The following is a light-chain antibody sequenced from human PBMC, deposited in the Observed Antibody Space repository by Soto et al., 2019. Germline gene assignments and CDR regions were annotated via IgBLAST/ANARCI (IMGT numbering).Light chain of an antibody. CDR2: DAY. V-gene: IGKV3-11*01. CDR3: QQRHMWPIT. Sequence: EVVLTQSPVTLSLSPGERATLSCRASQSFRGLLAWYQQKPGQAPRLLIYDAYNRATGIPPRFSGSGSGTDFTLTISSREPEDSAVYYCQQRHMWPITCGQGTRLEI. J-gene: IGKJ5*01. CDR1: QSFRGL.